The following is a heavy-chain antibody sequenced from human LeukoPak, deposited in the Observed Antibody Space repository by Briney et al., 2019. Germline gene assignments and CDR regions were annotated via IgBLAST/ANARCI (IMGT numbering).Heavy chain of an antibody. V-gene: IGHV4-61*02. CDR3: ARTSTLTTAFGI. Sequence: PSETLSLTCTVSGGSISSGSYFWSWIRQPAGEGLEWIGRVYTSGSTYYNPPLKSRVTISMDTSKNQFSLKLTSVTAADTAVYYCARTSTLTTAFGIWGQGTLVTVSS. CDR2: VYTSGST. CDR1: GGSISSGSYF. D-gene: IGHD4-11*01. J-gene: IGHJ1*01.